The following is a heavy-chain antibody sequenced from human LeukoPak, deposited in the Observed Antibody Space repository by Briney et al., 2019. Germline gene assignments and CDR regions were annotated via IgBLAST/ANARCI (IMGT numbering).Heavy chain of an antibody. D-gene: IGHD3-10*01. J-gene: IGHJ6*02. CDR3: ARDNGFGELGPHGMDV. V-gene: IGHV4-59*12. Sequence: PSETLSLTCSVSGGSISGYYWSWIRQLPGERLEWIGYIYRNGRTTYNPSLESRVTISLDTSKNQLSLNLRFMTAADTAVYYCARDNGFGELGPHGMDVWGQGTTVTVSS. CDR1: GGSISGYY. CDR2: IYRNGRT.